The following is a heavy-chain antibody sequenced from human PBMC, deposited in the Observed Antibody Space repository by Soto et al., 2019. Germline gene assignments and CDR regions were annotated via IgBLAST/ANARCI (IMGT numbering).Heavy chain of an antibody. V-gene: IGHV3-49*03. D-gene: IGHD6-6*01. Sequence: PGGSLRLSCTASGFTFGDYAMSWFRQAPGKGLEWVGFIRSKAYGGTTEYAASVKGRFTISRDDSKSIAYLQMNSLKTEDTAVYYCTRARRAQYSSDAFDIWGQGTMVTVSS. CDR1: GFTFGDYA. CDR2: IRSKAYGGTT. J-gene: IGHJ3*02. CDR3: TRARRAQYSSDAFDI.